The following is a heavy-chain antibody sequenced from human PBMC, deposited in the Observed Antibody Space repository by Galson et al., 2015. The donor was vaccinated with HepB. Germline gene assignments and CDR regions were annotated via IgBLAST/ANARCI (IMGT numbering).Heavy chain of an antibody. J-gene: IGHJ4*02. V-gene: IGHV3-11*06. CDR1: GFTFSDYY. D-gene: IGHD3-22*01. CDR2: ISSSSSYT. Sequence: SLRLSCAASGFTFSDYYMSWIRQAPGKGLEWVSYISSSSSYTNYADSVKGRFTISRDNAKNSLYLQMNSLRAEDTAVYYCARDRHYYDSSGYYLTFWGQGTLVTVSS. CDR3: ARDRHYYDSSGYYLTF.